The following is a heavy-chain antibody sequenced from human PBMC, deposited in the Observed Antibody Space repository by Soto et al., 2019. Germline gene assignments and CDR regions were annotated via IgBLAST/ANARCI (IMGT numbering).Heavy chain of an antibody. Sequence: SETLSLTCTVSGGSISSYYWRWIRQPPGKGLEWIGYIYYSGSTNYNPSLKSRVTISVDTSKNQFSLKLSSVTAAGTAVYYCARVGVWNYFDYWGQGTLVTVSS. CDR1: GGSISSYY. CDR2: IYYSGST. D-gene: IGHD2-8*01. J-gene: IGHJ4*02. V-gene: IGHV4-59*01. CDR3: ARVGVWNYFDY.